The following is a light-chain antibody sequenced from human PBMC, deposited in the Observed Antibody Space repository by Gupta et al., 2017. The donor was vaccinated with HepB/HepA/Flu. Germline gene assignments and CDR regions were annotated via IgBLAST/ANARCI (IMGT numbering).Light chain of an antibody. V-gene: IGKV1-39*01. J-gene: IGKJ5*01. Sequence: ASVGDRVTITCRASQSISSYLNWYQQKPGKAPKLLIYAASSLQSGVPSRFSGSGSGTDFNLTISSLQPEDFATYYCQQSYSTPGTFGQGTQLDIK. CDR2: AAS. CDR1: QSISSY. CDR3: QQSYSTPGT.